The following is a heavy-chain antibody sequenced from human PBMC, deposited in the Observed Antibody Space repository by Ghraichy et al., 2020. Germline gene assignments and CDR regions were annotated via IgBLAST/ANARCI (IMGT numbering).Heavy chain of an antibody. V-gene: IGHV1-2*04. CDR3: ARAQSPARRKNYDFWSGYRGGWFDP. CDR1: GYTFTGYY. Sequence: ASVKVSCKASGYTFTGYYMHWVRQAPGQGLEWMGWINPNSGGTNYAQKFQGWVTMTRDTSISTAYMELSRLRSDDTAVYYCARAQSPARRKNYDFWSGYRGGWFDPWGQGTLVTVSS. D-gene: IGHD3-3*01. J-gene: IGHJ5*02. CDR2: INPNSGGT.